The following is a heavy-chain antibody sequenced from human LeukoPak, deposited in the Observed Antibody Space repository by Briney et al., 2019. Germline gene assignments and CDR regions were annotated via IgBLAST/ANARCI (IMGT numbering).Heavy chain of an antibody. CDR1: GFTFSSYA. J-gene: IGHJ4*02. Sequence: GGSLRLSCAASGFTFSSYAMSWVRQAPGKGLEWVSAISGSGGSTYYADSVKGRFTISRDNSKNTLYLQMNSLRAEDTAVYCCANPGIGSDIGYWGQGTLVTVSS. V-gene: IGHV3-23*01. D-gene: IGHD2-21*02. CDR3: ANPGIGSDIGY. CDR2: ISGSGGST.